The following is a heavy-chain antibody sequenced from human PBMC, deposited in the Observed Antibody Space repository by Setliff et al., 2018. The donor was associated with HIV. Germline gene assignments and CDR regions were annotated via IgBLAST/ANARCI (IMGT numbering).Heavy chain of an antibody. Sequence: ASVKVSCKASGYTFTDYYIHWVRQAPGQGLEWMGWINSASGGTNYAQNFQGRVTMTRDTSISTAYMELSRLRSDDTALYYCARCYYDSSGPTDAFDIWGQGTVVTVSS. CDR2: INSASGGT. CDR3: ARCYYDSSGPTDAFDI. J-gene: IGHJ3*02. D-gene: IGHD3-22*01. V-gene: IGHV1-2*02. CDR1: GYTFTDYY.